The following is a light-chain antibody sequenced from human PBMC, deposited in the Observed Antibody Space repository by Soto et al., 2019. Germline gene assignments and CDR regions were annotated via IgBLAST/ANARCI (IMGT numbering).Light chain of an antibody. CDR1: SSNIGAGYD. V-gene: IGLV1-40*01. CDR2: GNS. CDR3: QSYHTSLSGVV. J-gene: IGLJ2*01. Sequence: QSVLTQPPSVSGAPGQRVTISCTGSSSNIGAGYDVHWYQQLPGTAPKPLIYGNSNRPSGVPDRFSGSKSGTSASLAITGLQADDDSDYSCQSYHTSLSGVVFGGGTKLTVL.